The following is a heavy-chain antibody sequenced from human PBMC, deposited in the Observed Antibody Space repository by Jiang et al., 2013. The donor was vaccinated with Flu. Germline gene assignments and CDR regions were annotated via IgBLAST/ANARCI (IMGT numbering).Heavy chain of an antibody. J-gene: IGHJ6*03. CDR2: IKQDGSEK. D-gene: IGHD6-19*01. V-gene: IGHV3-7*03. CDR3: AGGSGWLMDV. CDR1: GLTFSSYW. Sequence: QLVESGGNLVQPGGSLRLSCAASGLTFSSYWMNWVRQAPGEGLEWVTNIKQDGSEKKYVDSVKGRFTISRDNAKNSLYLQMDSLRAEDTAVYYCAGGSGWLMDVWGKGTTVTVSS.